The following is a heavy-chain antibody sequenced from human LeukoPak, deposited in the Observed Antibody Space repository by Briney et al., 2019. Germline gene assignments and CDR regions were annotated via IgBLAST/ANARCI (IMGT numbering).Heavy chain of an antibody. J-gene: IGHJ4*02. CDR1: GFTFSSSD. V-gene: IGHV3-23*01. Sequence: GGSLRLSCAASGFTFSSSDMGWVRQAPGKGLEWVSAIKDSGVSTYYTDSVRGRFTISRDNSKSTLYLQMYNLRPEDTAVYHCARRRLSVAGFDYWDQGMLVTVSS. D-gene: IGHD6-19*01. CDR2: IKDSGVST. CDR3: ARRRLSVAGFDY.